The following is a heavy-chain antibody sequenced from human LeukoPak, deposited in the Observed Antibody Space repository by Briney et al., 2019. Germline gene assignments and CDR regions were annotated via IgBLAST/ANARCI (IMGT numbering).Heavy chain of an antibody. Sequence: GGSLRLSCAVSKFIFTTCTMTWVRQAPGEGLEWVSSVSRGGASTYYADSVKGRFTISRDSSNNTVYLEMRSLRAEDTAVYYCAKDSYAFDVWGQGTTVSVSS. D-gene: IGHD2/OR15-2a*01. CDR1: KFIFTTCT. V-gene: IGHV3-23*01. CDR2: VSRGGAST. J-gene: IGHJ6*02. CDR3: AKDSYAFDV.